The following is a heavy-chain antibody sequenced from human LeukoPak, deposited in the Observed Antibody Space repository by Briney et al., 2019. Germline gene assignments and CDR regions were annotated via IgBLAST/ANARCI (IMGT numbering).Heavy chain of an antibody. V-gene: IGHV4-59*01. D-gene: IGHD4-17*01. CDR1: GGSISSYY. CDR2: IYYSGST. CDR3: ARESEGPDYGLSFPDY. J-gene: IGHJ4*02. Sequence: PSETLSLTCTVSGGSISSYYWSWIRQPPGKGLEWIGYIYYSGSTNYNPSLKSRVTISVDTSKNQFSLKLSSVTAADTAVYYCARESEGPDYGLSFPDYWGQGTLVTVSS.